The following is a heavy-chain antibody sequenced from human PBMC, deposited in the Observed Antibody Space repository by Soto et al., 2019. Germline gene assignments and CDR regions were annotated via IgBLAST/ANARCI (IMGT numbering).Heavy chain of an antibody. D-gene: IGHD5-12*01. CDR1: GGTFSSYA. V-gene: IGHV1-69*06. CDR3: ARLVPRLPLYYFDY. CDR2: IIPIFGTA. J-gene: IGHJ4*02. Sequence: ASVKVSCKASGGTFSSYAISWVRQAPGQGLEWMGGIIPIFGTANYAQKFQGRVTITADKSTSTAYMELSSLRSEDTAVYYCARLVPRLPLYYFDYWGQGTLVTVSS.